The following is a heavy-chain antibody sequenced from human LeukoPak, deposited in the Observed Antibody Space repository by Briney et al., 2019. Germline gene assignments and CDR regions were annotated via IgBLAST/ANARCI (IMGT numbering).Heavy chain of an antibody. CDR3: ARGDDSGYYDYFDY. Sequence: PGGSLRLSCAASGFTFSNYAMHWVRQAPGKGLEWVAVLSYDGSDKYYADSVKGRFTISRDNSKNTLYLQMNSLRAEDTAVYYCARGDDSGYYDYFDYWGQGALVTVSS. V-gene: IGHV3-30-3*01. D-gene: IGHD3-22*01. CDR2: LSYDGSDK. J-gene: IGHJ4*02. CDR1: GFTFSNYA.